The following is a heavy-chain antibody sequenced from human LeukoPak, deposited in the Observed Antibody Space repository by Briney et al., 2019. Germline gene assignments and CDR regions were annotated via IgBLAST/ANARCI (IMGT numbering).Heavy chain of an antibody. CDR3: ARQCSITSCL. CDR1: GFTFSGFW. CDR2: INSDGSEG. V-gene: IGHV3-7*01. J-gene: IGHJ4*02. D-gene: IGHD2-2*01. Sequence: GGSLRLSCAVSGFTFSGFWMSWSRQAPGKGLEWVASINSDGSEGYYADVVKGRFTISRDNAKSSLYLQMNSLRAEDTAVYYCARQCSITSCLWGQGTLVTVSS.